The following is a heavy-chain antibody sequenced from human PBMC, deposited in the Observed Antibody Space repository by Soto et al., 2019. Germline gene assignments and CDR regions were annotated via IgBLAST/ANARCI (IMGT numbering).Heavy chain of an antibody. D-gene: IGHD3-10*01. Sequence: QVQLEQSGAEVKKPGSSVKVSCKASGGTLSDHGVAWLRQAPGQVLEWMGGTIPVFNTAKYAQKFQGRVTVTADKFTHIAYMELSRLRSEDTAFYFCPRWVYGSGNYYSGPSSFDIWGQGTLVIGSS. J-gene: IGHJ3*02. CDR3: PRWVYGSGNYYSGPSSFDI. V-gene: IGHV1-69*06. CDR2: TIPVFNTA. CDR1: GGTLSDHG.